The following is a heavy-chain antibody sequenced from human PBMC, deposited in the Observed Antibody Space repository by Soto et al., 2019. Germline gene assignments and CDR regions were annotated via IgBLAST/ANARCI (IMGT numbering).Heavy chain of an antibody. D-gene: IGHD3-9*01. CDR2: IYTSGST. Sequence: PSETLSLTXTVSGGSISSYYWSWIRQPAGKGLEWIGRIYTSGSTNYNPSLKSRVTMSVDTSKNQFSLKLSSVTAADTAVYYCARCRRGILLTGYYMGAFDIWGQGTMVTVSS. V-gene: IGHV4-4*07. CDR1: GGSISSYY. CDR3: ARCRRGILLTGYYMGAFDI. J-gene: IGHJ3*02.